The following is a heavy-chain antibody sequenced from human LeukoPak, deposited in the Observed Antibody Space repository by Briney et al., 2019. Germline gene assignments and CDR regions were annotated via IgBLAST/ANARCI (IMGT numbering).Heavy chain of an antibody. CDR3: AIVGYSYDENAFDI. CDR1: GFTFSSYA. CDR2: IYSGGST. D-gene: IGHD5-18*01. Sequence: GGSLRLSCAASGFTFSSYAMSWVRQAPGKGLEWVSVIYSGGSTYYADSVKGRFTISRDNSKNTLYLQMNSLRAEDTAVYYCAIVGYSYDENAFDIWGQGTMVTVSS. V-gene: IGHV3-53*01. J-gene: IGHJ3*02.